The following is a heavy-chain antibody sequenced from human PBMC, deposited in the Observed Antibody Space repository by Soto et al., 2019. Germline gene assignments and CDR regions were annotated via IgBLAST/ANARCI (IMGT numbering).Heavy chain of an antibody. CDR2: INHSGST. CDR1: GGSFSGYY. CDR3: ASRVWGRDGYNYWFDP. D-gene: IGHD3-16*01. Sequence: QVQLQQWGAGLLKPSETLSLTCAVYGGSFSGYYWSWIRQPPGKGLEWIGEINHSGSTNYNPSLKSRHTISVDTSNNQFSLRLSSVTAADTAVYYCASRVWGRDGYNYWFDPWGQGTLVTVSS. J-gene: IGHJ5*02. V-gene: IGHV4-34*01.